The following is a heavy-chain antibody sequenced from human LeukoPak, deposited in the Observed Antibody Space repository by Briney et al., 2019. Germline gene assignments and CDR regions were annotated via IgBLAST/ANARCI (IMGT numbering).Heavy chain of an antibody. CDR2: ISSSSSYI. CDR1: GFTFSSYS. J-gene: IGHJ4*02. CDR3: ARVGTYCSSTSCYPQTDY. V-gene: IGHV3-21*01. Sequence: GGSLRLSCAASGFTFSSYSMNWVRQAPGKGLEWVSSISSSSSYIYYADSVKGRFTISRDNAKNSLYLQMNSLRAEDTAVYYCARVGTYCSSTSCYPQTDYWGQGTLATVSS. D-gene: IGHD2-2*01.